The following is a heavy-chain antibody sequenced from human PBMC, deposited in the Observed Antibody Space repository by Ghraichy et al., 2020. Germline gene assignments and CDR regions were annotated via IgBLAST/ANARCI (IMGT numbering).Heavy chain of an antibody. D-gene: IGHD3-3*01. CDR3: ARGVRGGSIYDFWSGYYPRAFDI. V-gene: IGHV4-34*01. CDR1: GGSFSGYY. CDR2: INHSGST. J-gene: IGHJ3*02. Sequence: SETLSLTCAVYGGSFSGYYWSWIRQPPGKGLEWIGEINHSGSTNYNPSLKSRVTISVDTSKNQFSLKLSSVTAADTAVYYCARGVRGGSIYDFWSGYYPRAFDIWGQGTMVTVSS.